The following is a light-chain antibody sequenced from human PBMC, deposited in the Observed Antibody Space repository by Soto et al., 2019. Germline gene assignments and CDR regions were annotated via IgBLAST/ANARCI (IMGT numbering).Light chain of an antibody. CDR2: DVS. V-gene: IGLV2-11*01. CDR3: CSYAGSYTHWV. CDR1: SSDVGIYNY. Sequence: QSALTQPRSVSGSPGQSVTISCTGTSSDVGIYNYVSWYQQHPGKAPKLMIYDVSKRPSGVPDRFSGSKSGNTASLTISGLQAEDEADYYCCSYAGSYTHWVFGGVTKLTVL. J-gene: IGLJ3*02.